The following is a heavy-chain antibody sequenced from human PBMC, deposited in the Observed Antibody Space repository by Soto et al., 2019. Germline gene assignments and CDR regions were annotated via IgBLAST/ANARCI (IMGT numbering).Heavy chain of an antibody. CDR3: ARTLVGATPADY. D-gene: IGHD1-26*01. Sequence: ASVKVSCKASGYTFTGYAMHWVRQAPGQRLEWMGWISAGNGNTKYSQKFQGRVTITRDTSASTAYMELSSLRSEDTAVYYCARTLVGATPADYWGQGTLVTVSS. CDR2: ISAGNGNT. CDR1: GYTFTGYA. V-gene: IGHV1-3*01. J-gene: IGHJ4*02.